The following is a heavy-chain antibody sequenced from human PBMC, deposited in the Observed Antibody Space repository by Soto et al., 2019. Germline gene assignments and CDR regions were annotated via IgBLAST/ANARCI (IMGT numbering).Heavy chain of an antibody. D-gene: IGHD3-9*01. CDR1: GYTFTSYD. CDR2: MDCGSDRK. Sequence: ASVKVSCKASGYTFTSYDINWVRQATGQGPEWMGWMDCGSDRKGYAQKFQGRVTLTRDTSISTAYLELSSLRSDDTAVYYCARVTYYDILTGYPRNNWFDPWGQGTLVTVSS. J-gene: IGHJ5*02. CDR3: ARVTYYDILTGYPRNNWFDP. V-gene: IGHV1-8*01.